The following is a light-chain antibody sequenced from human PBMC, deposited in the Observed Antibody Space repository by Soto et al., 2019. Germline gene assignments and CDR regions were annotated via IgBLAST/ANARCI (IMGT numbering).Light chain of an antibody. J-gene: IGKJ1*01. CDR3: QQGYSTPRA. Sequence: DIQMTQSPSSLSASVGDRVTITCRASQSISSYLNWYQQKPGKAPKLLIYAASSLKSGVPSRFSGSGSWTDFTLTISSLQPEDFATYYCQQGYSTPRAFGQGNKVEIK. CDR2: AAS. V-gene: IGKV1-39*01. CDR1: QSISSY.